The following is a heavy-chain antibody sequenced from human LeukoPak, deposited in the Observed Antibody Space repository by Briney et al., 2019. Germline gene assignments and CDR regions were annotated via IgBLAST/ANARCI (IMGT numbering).Heavy chain of an antibody. D-gene: IGHD3-22*01. J-gene: IGHJ4*02. CDR2: IYSGGST. CDR1: GFTVSSKY. V-gene: IGHV3-53*01. Sequence: GGSLRLSCAASGFTVSSKYMNWVRQAPGKGLEWVSVIYSGGSTYYADSVKGRFTVSRDSSKNTVCLQMNSLRVEDTGIYYCARERDSSGYYLGYWGQGTLVTVSS. CDR3: ARERDSSGYYLGY.